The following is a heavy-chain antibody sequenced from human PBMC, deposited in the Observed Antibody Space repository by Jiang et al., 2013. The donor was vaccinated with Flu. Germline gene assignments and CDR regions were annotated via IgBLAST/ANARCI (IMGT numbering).Heavy chain of an antibody. D-gene: IGHD6-13*01. V-gene: IGHV3-30*02. CDR2: IRYDGSNK. CDR3: AKDPLYSSSWYRGVLDY. CDR1: GFTFSSYG. J-gene: IGHJ4*02. Sequence: VQLLESGGGVVQPGGSLRLSCAASGFTFSSYGMHWVRQAPGKGLEWVAFIRYDGSNKYYADSVKGRFTTSRDNSKNTLYLQMNSLRAEDTAVYYCAKDPLYSSSWYRGVLDYWGQGTLVTVSS.